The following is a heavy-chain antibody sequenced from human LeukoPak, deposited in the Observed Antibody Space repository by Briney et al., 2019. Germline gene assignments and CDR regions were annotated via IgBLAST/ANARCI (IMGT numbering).Heavy chain of an antibody. CDR2: ISTSSSYI. J-gene: IGHJ4*02. D-gene: IGHD1-26*01. CDR3: AKSRWELHPTFDY. Sequence: GGSLRLSCAASGFTFSSYSMNWVRQAPGKGLEWVSFISTSSSYIYHGDSVKGRFTISRDKSKNTLYLQMNSLRAEDTAVYYCAKSRWELHPTFDYWGQGTLVTVSS. V-gene: IGHV3-21*04. CDR1: GFTFSSYS.